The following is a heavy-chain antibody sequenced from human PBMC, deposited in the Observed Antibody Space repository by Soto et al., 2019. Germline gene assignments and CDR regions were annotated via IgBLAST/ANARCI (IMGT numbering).Heavy chain of an antibody. D-gene: IGHD6-13*01. CDR2: ISAYNGNT. V-gene: IGHV1-18*01. J-gene: IGHJ4*02. CDR1: GYTFTSYG. CDR3: ARDRGGAPAGKLFDY. Sequence: ASVKVSCKASGYTFTSYGTSWVRQAPGQGLEWMGWISAYNGNTNYAQKLQGRVTMTTDTSTSTAYMELRSLRSDDTAVYYCARDRGGAPAGKLFDYWGQGTLVTVSS.